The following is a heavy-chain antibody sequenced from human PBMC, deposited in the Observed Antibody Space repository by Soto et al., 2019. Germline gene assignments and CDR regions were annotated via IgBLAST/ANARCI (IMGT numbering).Heavy chain of an antibody. CDR3: ARDAVGSTPSFDF. V-gene: IGHV1-69*08. J-gene: IGHJ4*02. Sequence: QVQLVQSGPEVKKPGSSVKVSCKASGGGFTTYTVSWVRQAPGQGLEWMGRVIPIIDRANYARKFQGRVTITADKSTSTAYLKLSGLTSEDTAVYFCARDAVGSTPSFDFWGQRTLVTVSS. CDR2: VIPIIDRA. CDR1: GGGFTTYT. D-gene: IGHD1-26*01.